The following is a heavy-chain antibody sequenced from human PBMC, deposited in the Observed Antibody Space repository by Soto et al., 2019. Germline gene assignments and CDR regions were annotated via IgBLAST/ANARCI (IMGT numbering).Heavy chain of an antibody. Sequence: EVLLVESGGGLVKPGGSLRLSCAASGFTFSNYDMNWVRQAPGKGLEWVSSVTTSSDDMYYADSVKGRFTISRDNAKNSLYLQMHSLRAEETAMYSCARDRIPVAHDAFDSWGQGTLVTVSS. J-gene: IGHJ3*02. D-gene: IGHD6-19*01. CDR2: VTTSSDDM. CDR3: ARDRIPVAHDAFDS. CDR1: GFTFSNYD. V-gene: IGHV3-21*02.